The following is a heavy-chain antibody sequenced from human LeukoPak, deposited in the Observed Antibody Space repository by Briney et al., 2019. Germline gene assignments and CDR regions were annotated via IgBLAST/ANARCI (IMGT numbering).Heavy chain of an antibody. J-gene: IGHJ6*02. CDR3: ARDITMVRGIIGYYYGMDV. CDR2: ISSSSSTI. D-gene: IGHD3-10*01. CDR1: GFTVSTNC. V-gene: IGHV3-48*02. Sequence: GGSLRLSCAASGFTVSTNCMIWVRQAPGKGLEWVSYISSSSSTIYYADSVKGRFTISRDNAKNSLSLQMNSLRDEDTAVYYCARDITMVRGIIGYYYGMDVWGQGTTVTVSS.